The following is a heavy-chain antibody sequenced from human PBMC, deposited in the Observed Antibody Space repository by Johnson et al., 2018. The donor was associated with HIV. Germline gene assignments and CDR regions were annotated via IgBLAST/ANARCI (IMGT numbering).Heavy chain of an antibody. CDR2: ISYDGSNK. V-gene: IGHV3-30*03. Sequence: VQLVESGGGVVRPGGSLRLSCAASGFTFDDYGMNWVRQAPGKGLEWVAVISYDGSNKYYADSVKGRFTISRDNSKNTLYLQMNSLRAEDTAVYYCARRMVQGVIITSGAFDIWGQGTMVTVSS. J-gene: IGHJ3*02. D-gene: IGHD3-10*01. CDR3: ARRMVQGVIITSGAFDI. CDR1: GFTFDDYG.